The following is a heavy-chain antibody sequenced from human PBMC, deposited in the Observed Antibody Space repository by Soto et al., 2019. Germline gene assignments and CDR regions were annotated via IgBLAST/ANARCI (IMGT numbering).Heavy chain of an antibody. CDR3: ANAGISPRGYYFDY. J-gene: IGHJ4*02. Sequence: PGGSLRLSCAASGFTFSSYAMSWVRQAPGKGLEWVSAISGSGGSTYYADSVKGRFTISRDNSKNTLYLQMNSLRAEDTAVYYCANAGISPRGYYFDYWGQGTLVTVSS. CDR2: ISGSGGST. CDR1: GFTFSSYA. V-gene: IGHV3-23*01.